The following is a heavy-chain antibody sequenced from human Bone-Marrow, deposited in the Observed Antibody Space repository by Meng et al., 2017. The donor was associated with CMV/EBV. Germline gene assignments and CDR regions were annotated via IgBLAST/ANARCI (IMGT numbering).Heavy chain of an antibody. CDR2: IIPIFGTA. CDR1: GGTFSSYA. CDR3: ARPPVPWYNCNYGSEGMDV. J-gene: IGHJ6*02. V-gene: IGHV1-69*05. Sequence: SAKVSCKASGGTFSSYAISWVRQAPGQGLEWMGGIIPIFGTANYAQKFLGRVTITTDESTSTAYMELSSLRSEDTAVYYCARPPVPWYNCNYGSEGMDVWGQGTTVTVSS. D-gene: IGHD1-7*01.